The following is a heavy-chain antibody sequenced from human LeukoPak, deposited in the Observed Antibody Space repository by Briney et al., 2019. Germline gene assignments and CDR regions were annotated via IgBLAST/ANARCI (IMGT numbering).Heavy chain of an antibody. J-gene: IGHJ4*02. D-gene: IGHD1-26*01. CDR1: GGSISSYY. CDR2: IYYSGST. Sequence: TPSETLSLTCTVSGGSISSYYWSWIRQPPGKGLEWIGYIYYSGSTNYNPSLKSRVTISVDTSKNQFSLKLSSVTAADTAVYYCARGLSGSVDYWGQGTLVTVSS. V-gene: IGHV4-59*01. CDR3: ARGLSGSVDY.